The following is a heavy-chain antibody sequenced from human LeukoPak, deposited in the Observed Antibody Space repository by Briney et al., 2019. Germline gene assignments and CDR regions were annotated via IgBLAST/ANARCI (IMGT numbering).Heavy chain of an antibody. Sequence: PGGSLRLSCAASGFTFSTYSMNWVRQAPGKGLEWVSSISGTRTYIYYADSVKGRFTISRDNSKNTLYLQMNSLRTEDTAVYYCAKDILPVPAGYSYGRSYMDVWGKGTTVTVSS. CDR3: AKDILPVPAGYSYGRSYMDV. CDR2: ISGTRTYI. J-gene: IGHJ6*03. V-gene: IGHV3-21*01. CDR1: GFTFSTYS. D-gene: IGHD5-18*01.